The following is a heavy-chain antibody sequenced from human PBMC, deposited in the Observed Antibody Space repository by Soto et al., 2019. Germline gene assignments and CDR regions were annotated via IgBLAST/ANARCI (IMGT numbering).Heavy chain of an antibody. CDR3: ERSGASSGWL. V-gene: IGHV4-61*01. CDR2: IYYTGRT. J-gene: IGHJ4*02. D-gene: IGHD6-19*01. Sequence: QVQLQESGPGLVKPSETLSLTCTVSGGSVTSGRFYWSWSRQPPGKGLEWIGYIYYTGRTSYTSSLKSRVTISFDTPENQFSLKLSYVTAADTAKYYCERSGASSGWLGGQGTQVTVSS. CDR1: GGSVTSGRFY.